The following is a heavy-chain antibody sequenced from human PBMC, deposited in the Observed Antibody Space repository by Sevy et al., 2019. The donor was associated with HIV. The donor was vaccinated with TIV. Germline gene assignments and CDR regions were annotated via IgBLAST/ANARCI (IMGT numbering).Heavy chain of an antibody. D-gene: IGHD4-17*01. CDR1: GFTFSTYG. CDR3: AGGLEFYDYGDYGPAFMPDY. CDR2: IWFDGSNT. V-gene: IGHV3-33*01. Sequence: GGSLRLSCAASGFTFSTYGMHWVRQAPGKGLEWVAVIWFDGSNTYYADSVKGRFTISRYIAKNTLHLQMNSLGAEDKAVYYCAGGLEFYDYGDYGPAFMPDYWGQGTLVTVSS. J-gene: IGHJ4*02.